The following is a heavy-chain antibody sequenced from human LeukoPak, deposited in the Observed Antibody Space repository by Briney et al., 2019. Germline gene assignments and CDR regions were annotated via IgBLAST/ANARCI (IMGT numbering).Heavy chain of an antibody. V-gene: IGHV3-53*01. Sequence: GGSLRLSCAASGFTVSSNYMSWVRQAPGKGLEWVSVIYSGGSTYYADSVKGRFTISRDNSKNTLYLQMNSLRAEDTAVYYCARLVGATQSDAFDIWGQRTMVTVSS. D-gene: IGHD1-26*01. J-gene: IGHJ3*02. CDR3: ARLVGATQSDAFDI. CDR2: IYSGGST. CDR1: GFTVSSNY.